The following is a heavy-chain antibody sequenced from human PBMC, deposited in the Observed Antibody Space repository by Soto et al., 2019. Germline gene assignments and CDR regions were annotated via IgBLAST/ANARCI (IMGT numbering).Heavy chain of an antibody. CDR3: ARDRKRSVVAAPYYYYYMDV. D-gene: IGHD2-15*01. CDR1: GFTFSSYW. CDR2: IKQDGSEK. Sequence: GGSLRLSCAASGFTFSSYWMSWVRQAPGKGLEWVANIKQDGSEKYYVESVKGRFTISRDNAKNSLYLQMNSLRAEDTAVYYCARDRKRSVVAAPYYYYYMDVWGKGTTVTVSS. V-gene: IGHV3-7*01. J-gene: IGHJ6*03.